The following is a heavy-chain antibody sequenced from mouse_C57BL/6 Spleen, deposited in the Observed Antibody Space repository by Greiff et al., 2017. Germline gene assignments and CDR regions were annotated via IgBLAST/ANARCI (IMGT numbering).Heavy chain of an antibody. D-gene: IGHD2-3*01. CDR3: ARNGYYVFAY. CDR2: IYPGDGDT. J-gene: IGHJ3*01. V-gene: IGHV1-82*01. Sequence: VQLQQSGPELVKPGASVKISCKASGYAFSSSWMNWVKQRPGKGLEWIGRIYPGDGDTNYNGKSKGKATLTADKSSSTAYMQLSSLTSEDSAVYFCARNGYYVFAYWGQGTLVTVSA. CDR1: GYAFSSSW.